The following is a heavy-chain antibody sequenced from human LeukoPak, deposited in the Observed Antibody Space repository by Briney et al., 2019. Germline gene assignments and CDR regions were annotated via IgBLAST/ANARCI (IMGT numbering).Heavy chain of an antibody. CDR1: GFTFSSYG. CDR2: IWYDGSNK. D-gene: IGHD3-22*01. Sequence: GGSLRPSCAASGFTFSSYGMHWVRQAPGKGLEWVAVIWYDGSNKYYADSVKGRFTISRDNSKNTLYLQMNSLRAEDTAVYYCARSTTYYYDSSGYSDFDHWGQGTLVTVSS. CDR3: ARSTTYYYDSSGYSDFDH. V-gene: IGHV3-33*01. J-gene: IGHJ4*02.